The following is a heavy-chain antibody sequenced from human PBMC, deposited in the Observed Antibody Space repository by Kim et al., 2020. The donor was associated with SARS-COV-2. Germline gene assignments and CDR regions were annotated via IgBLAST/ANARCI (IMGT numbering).Heavy chain of an antibody. V-gene: IGHV3-48*01. D-gene: IGHD4-17*01. CDR3: ARNSDYGCGPFDS. J-gene: IGHJ4*02. Sequence: GGSLRLSCEASGFTFSFYSMTWVRLAPGKGLEWLSYISSTSSAIYYADSVKGRFTISRDNARNSVYLEINSLRAEDTAVYYCARNSDYGCGPFDSWGQGTLVSVSS. CDR2: ISSTSSAI. CDR1: GFTFSFYS.